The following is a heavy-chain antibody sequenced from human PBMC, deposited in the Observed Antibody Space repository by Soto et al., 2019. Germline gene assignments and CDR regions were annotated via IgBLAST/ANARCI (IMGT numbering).Heavy chain of an antibody. CDR3: AREVLVWFGEFLKDYYYHGMDV. D-gene: IGHD3-10*01. Sequence: EVQVVESGGGLVQPGGSLRLSCAASGFTLSSYWMTWVRQAPGKGLEWVANIKEDGSETYYVDSVKGRFTISRDNAKNSLYLQLNSLRAEDTAVYYCAREVLVWFGEFLKDYYYHGMDVWGQGTTVTVSS. J-gene: IGHJ6*02. V-gene: IGHV3-7*05. CDR2: IKEDGSET. CDR1: GFTLSSYW.